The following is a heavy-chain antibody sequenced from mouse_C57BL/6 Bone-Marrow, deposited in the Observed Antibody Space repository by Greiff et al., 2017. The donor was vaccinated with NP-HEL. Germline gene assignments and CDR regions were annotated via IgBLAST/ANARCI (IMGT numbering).Heavy chain of an antibody. CDR2: IDPSDSST. J-gene: IGHJ4*01. V-gene: IGHV1-59*01. D-gene: IGHD1-1*01. CDR1: GYTFTSYW. Sequence: QVQLQQPGAELVRPGTSVKLSCKASGYTFTSYWMHWVKQRPGQGLEWIGVIDPSDSSTNYNQKFKGKATLTVDTSSSTVYMQLSNLTSEDSAVYYCARGSTVALKDYWDRGNSVPVTS. CDR3: ARGSTVALKDY.